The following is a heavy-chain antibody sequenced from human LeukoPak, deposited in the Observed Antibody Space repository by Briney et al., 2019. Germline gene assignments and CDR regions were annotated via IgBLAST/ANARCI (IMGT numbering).Heavy chain of an antibody. CDR3: ARVEVRGNRYYYGSGSYRWFDP. CDR2: IYYSGST. V-gene: IGHV4-31*03. J-gene: IGHJ5*02. CDR1: GASISSRNYY. Sequence: SETLSLTCTVSGASISSRNYYWGWIRQHPGKGLEWIGYIYYSGSTYYNPSLKSRVTISVDTSKNQFSLKLSSVTAADTAVYYCARVEVRGNRYYYGSGSYRWFDPWGQGTLVTVSS. D-gene: IGHD3-10*01.